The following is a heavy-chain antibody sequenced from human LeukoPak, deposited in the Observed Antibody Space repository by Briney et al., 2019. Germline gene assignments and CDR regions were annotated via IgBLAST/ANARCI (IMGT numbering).Heavy chain of an antibody. CDR1: PYTFNKYY. V-gene: IGHV1-46*02. Sequence: GASVKVSCKASPYTFNKYYIHWVRQAPGQGLEWMGVINPSGRSASYAQRFHGRVTMTRDTSASTVYMDLSSLTSDDTAVYYCARDSVELERRNWFDPWGQRTLVTVSS. D-gene: IGHD1-1*01. CDR3: ARDSVELERRNWFDP. J-gene: IGHJ5*02. CDR2: INPSGRSA.